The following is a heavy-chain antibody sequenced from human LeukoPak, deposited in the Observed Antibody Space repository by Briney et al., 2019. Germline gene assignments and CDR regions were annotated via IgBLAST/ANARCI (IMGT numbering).Heavy chain of an antibody. D-gene: IGHD3-10*01. V-gene: IGHV3-23*01. CDR3: ARDYGEGVTMVTSKTSPDAFDI. Sequence: PGGTQRLSCAASGFSFSNYGMNWVRQAPGKGLEWVSGITGNGGTTYYADSVKGRFTISRDNSRDTVYLQMNSLRAEDTAVYYCARDYGEGVTMVTSKTSPDAFDIWGQGTMVTVSS. CDR2: ITGNGGTT. CDR1: GFSFSNYG. J-gene: IGHJ3*02.